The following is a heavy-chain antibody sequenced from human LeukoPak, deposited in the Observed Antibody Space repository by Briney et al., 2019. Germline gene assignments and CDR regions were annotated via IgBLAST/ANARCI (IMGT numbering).Heavy chain of an antibody. CDR1: GFTFSSYS. J-gene: IGHJ4*02. D-gene: IGHD4-17*01. CDR2: ISSSSSTI. CDR3: ARESENDYGDYFDY. V-gene: IGHV3-48*04. Sequence: PGGSMRLSCAASGFTFSSYSMNWVRQAPGKGLEWVSYISSSSSTIYYADSVKGRFTISRDNAKNSLYLQMNSLRAEDTAVYYCARESENDYGDYFDYWGQGTLVTVSS.